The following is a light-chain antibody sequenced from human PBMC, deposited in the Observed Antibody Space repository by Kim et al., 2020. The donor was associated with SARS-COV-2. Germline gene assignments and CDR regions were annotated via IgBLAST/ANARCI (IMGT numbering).Light chain of an antibody. Sequence: QSVLTQPPSVSGAPGQRVTISCTGSSSNIGAGYDVHWYQQLPGTAPKLLIYGNSNRPSGVPDRFSGSKSGTSASLAIAGLQAEDEADYYCQSYDSSLSVVFGGATPLTVL. CDR3: QSYDSSLSVV. CDR2: GNS. V-gene: IGLV1-40*01. J-gene: IGLJ7*01. CDR1: SSNIGAGYD.